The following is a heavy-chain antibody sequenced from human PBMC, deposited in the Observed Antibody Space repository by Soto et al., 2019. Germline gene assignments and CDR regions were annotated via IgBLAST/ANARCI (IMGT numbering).Heavy chain of an antibody. CDR3: ARDAQAAFDI. Sequence: QVQLVQSGAELRKPGSSVKVSCKASGGSFRGYTISWVRQAPGQGLEWMGGNIPILGTSDSAQTFQGRVTCIADESTGTAYMELRSLTSEDTAVYYCARDAQAAFDIWGQGTMVTVSS. V-gene: IGHV1-69*01. J-gene: IGHJ3*02. CDR1: GGSFRGYT. CDR2: NIPILGTS.